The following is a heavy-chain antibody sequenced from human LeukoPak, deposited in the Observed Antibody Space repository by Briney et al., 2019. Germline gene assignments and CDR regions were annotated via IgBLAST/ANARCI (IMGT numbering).Heavy chain of an antibody. CDR2: INHSGST. CDR3: ARDLSIAVAGTGSYNWFDP. D-gene: IGHD6-19*01. Sequence: SETLSLTCAVYGGSFIGYYWSWIRQPPGKGLEWIGEINHSGSTNYNPSLKSRVTISVDTSKNQFSLKLSSVTAADTAVYYCARDLSIAVAGTGSYNWFDPWGQGALVTVSS. V-gene: IGHV4-34*01. CDR1: GGSFIGYY. J-gene: IGHJ5*02.